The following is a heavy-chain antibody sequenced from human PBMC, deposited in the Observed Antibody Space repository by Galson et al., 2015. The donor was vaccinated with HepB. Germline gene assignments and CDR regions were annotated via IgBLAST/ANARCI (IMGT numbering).Heavy chain of an antibody. V-gene: IGHV3-23*01. CDR2: ISGSGGST. D-gene: IGHD3-22*01. J-gene: IGHJ4*02. CDR1: GFTFSSYS. CDR3: AKERVFDSSGYPLDY. Sequence: SLRLSCAASGFTFSSYSMNWVRQAPGKGLEWVSTISGSGGSTYYADSVKGRFTISRDNSKITLYLQMNSLRAGDTAVYYCAKERVFDSSGYPLDYWGQGTLVTVSS.